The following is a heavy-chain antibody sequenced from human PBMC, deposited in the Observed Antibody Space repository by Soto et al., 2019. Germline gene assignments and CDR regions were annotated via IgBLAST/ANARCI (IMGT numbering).Heavy chain of an antibody. CDR3: ARNYYDSSGYYYGTFDI. J-gene: IGHJ3*02. Sequence: GGSLRLSCAASGFTFSSYSMNWVRQAPGKGLEWVSYISSSSTIYYADSVKGRFTISRDNAKNSLYLQMNSLRDEDTAVYYCARNYYDSSGYYYGTFDIWGQGTMVTVSS. D-gene: IGHD3-22*01. CDR2: ISSSSTI. CDR1: GFTFSSYS. V-gene: IGHV3-48*02.